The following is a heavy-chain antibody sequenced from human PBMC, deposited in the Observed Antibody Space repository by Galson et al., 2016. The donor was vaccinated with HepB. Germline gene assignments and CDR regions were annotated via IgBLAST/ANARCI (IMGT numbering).Heavy chain of an antibody. V-gene: IGHV3-23*01. CDR3: ARAWGNYGMDV. J-gene: IGHJ6*02. D-gene: IGHD7-27*01. Sequence: SLRLSCAASGFTFSSYAMNWVRQAPGKGLEWVSGISGSGGSTYYADSVKGRFTFCRDNSKNTLYLQMNSLRAEDTAVYYCARAWGNYGMDVWGQGTTVTVSS. CDR2: ISGSGGST. CDR1: GFTFSSYA.